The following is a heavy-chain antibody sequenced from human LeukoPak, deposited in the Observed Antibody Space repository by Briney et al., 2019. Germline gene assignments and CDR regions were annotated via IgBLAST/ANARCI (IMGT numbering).Heavy chain of an antibody. CDR1: GGSISSSSYY. CDR2: IYYSGST. CDR3: AREFRIAAAGTGAFDI. D-gene: IGHD6-13*01. Sequence: PSETLSLTCTVSGGSISSSSYYWGWIRQPPGKGLEWNGSIYYSGSTYYNPSLKSRVTISVDTSKNQFSLKLSSVTAADTAVFYCAREFRIAAAGTGAFDIWGQGTMVTVSS. V-gene: IGHV4-39*07. J-gene: IGHJ3*02.